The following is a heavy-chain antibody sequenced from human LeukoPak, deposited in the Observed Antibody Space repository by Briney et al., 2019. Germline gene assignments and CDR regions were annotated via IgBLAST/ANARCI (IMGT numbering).Heavy chain of an antibody. CDR3: ARGAEYDFWSGYPDY. CDR1: GGTFSSYA. V-gene: IGHV1-46*01. Sequence: ASVKVSCKASGGTFSSYAISWVRQAPGQGLEWMGIINPSGGSTSYAQKFQGRVTMTRDTSTSTVYMELSSLRSEDTAVYYCARGAEYDFWSGYPDYWGQGTLVTVSS. D-gene: IGHD3-3*01. J-gene: IGHJ4*02. CDR2: INPSGGST.